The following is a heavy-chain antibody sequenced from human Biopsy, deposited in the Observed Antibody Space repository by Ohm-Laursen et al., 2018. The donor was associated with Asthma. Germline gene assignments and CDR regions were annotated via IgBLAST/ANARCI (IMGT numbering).Heavy chain of an antibody. CDR1: GGTFSNFA. Sequence: ASVKVSCKVPGGTFSNFAISWVRQAPGQGLEWLGGIMTVFGTTNYAQKFQGRVTITADESTSTAYMEVTSLRSEDTAIYYCARCQAGYSSGWSLLLKKIYYSGMDAWGQGTAVTVSS. J-gene: IGHJ6*02. CDR3: ARCQAGYSSGWSLLLKKIYYSGMDA. CDR2: IMTVFGTT. D-gene: IGHD6-19*01. V-gene: IGHV1-69*13.